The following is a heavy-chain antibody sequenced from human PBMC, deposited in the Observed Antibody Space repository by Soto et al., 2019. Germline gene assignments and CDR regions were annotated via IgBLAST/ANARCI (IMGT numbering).Heavy chain of an antibody. D-gene: IGHD3-9*01. CDR1: GFTFSSYS. Sequence: GGSLRLSCAASGFTFSSYSMNWVRQAPGKGLEWVSYISSSSSTIYYADSVKGRFNISRDNAKNSLYLQMNSLRAEDTAVYYCAREDYDILTGYYPNKDAFDIWGQGTMVTVSS. CDR3: AREDYDILTGYYPNKDAFDI. V-gene: IGHV3-48*01. J-gene: IGHJ3*02. CDR2: ISSSSSTI.